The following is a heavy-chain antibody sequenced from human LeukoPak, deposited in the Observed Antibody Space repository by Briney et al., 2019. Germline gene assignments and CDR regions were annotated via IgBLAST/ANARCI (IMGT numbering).Heavy chain of an antibody. V-gene: IGHV3-21*01. CDR1: GFTFSSYG. D-gene: IGHD6-13*01. CDR3: ARDQSSSWYNFDY. J-gene: IGHJ4*01. Sequence: PGGSLRLSCAASGFTFSSYGMNWVRQAPGKGLEWVSSISSSSSYIYYADSVKGRFTISRDNAKNSLYLQMNSLRAEDTAVYYCARDQSSSWYNFDYWGHGTLVTVSS. CDR2: ISSSSSYI.